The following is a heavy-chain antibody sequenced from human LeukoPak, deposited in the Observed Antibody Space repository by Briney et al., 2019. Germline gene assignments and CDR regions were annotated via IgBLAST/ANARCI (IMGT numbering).Heavy chain of an antibody. CDR1: GYTFTGYY. Sequence: GASVNVSCKASGYTFTGYYMHWVRQAPGQGLEWMGWINPNSGGTNYAQKFQGWVTMTRDTSISTAYMELSRLRSDDTAVYYCARSPSGYCSSTSCSYYYYYYGMDVWGQGTTVTVSS. CDR2: INPNSGGT. J-gene: IGHJ6*02. V-gene: IGHV1-2*04. CDR3: ARSPSGYCSSTSCSYYYYYYGMDV. D-gene: IGHD2-2*01.